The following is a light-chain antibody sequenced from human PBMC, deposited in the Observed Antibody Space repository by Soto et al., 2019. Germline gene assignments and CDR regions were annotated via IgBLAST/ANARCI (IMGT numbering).Light chain of an antibody. Sequence: QSVLTQPRSVSGSPGQSVTVSCIGTSSDVGGYKSVSWYQQYPGKAPKLMIYDVSERPSGVPNRFSGSKSGHTASLTISGLQAEDDTDYYCCSYVGSYSYVFGSGTKVTVL. J-gene: IGLJ1*01. CDR2: DVS. CDR1: SSDVGGYKS. V-gene: IGLV2-11*01. CDR3: CSYVGSYSYV.